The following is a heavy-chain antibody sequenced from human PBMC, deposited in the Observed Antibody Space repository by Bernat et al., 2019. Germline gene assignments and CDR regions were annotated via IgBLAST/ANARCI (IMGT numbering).Heavy chain of an antibody. CDR3: ARDRIAVARRAWDY. D-gene: IGHD6-19*01. V-gene: IGHV1-3*01. J-gene: IGHJ4*02. CDR1: GYTFTSYA. CDR2: INDGNGNT. Sequence: QVQLVQSGAEVKKPGASVKVSCKASGYTFTSYAMHWVRQAPGQRLEWMGWINDGNGNTKYSQKFQGRVTITRDTAASTAYMELSSLRSEDTAVYYCARDRIAVARRAWDYWGQGTLVTVSS.